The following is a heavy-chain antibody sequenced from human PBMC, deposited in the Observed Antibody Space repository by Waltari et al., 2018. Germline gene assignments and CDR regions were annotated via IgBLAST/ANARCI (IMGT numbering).Heavy chain of an antibody. CDR2: VRGEGRT. Sequence: QLQLQESGPGLVKPSGTLSLTCAVSGESMSSSYVWNWVRRLPAKGLEWIGQVRGEGRTTYNPSFAGRLTISLDTSPDHFALMLTSATAADTAVYYCARDRGRGLYLDSWGQGILVTVSP. CDR3: ARDRGRGLYLDS. D-gene: IGHD2-15*01. J-gene: IGHJ4*02. CDR1: GESMSSSYV. V-gene: IGHV4-4*02.